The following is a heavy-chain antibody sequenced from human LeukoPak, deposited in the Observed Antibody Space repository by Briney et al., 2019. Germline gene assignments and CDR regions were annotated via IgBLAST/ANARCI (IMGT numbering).Heavy chain of an antibody. V-gene: IGHV1-2*02. CDR3: ARARRYCSSTSCPPDY. CDR2: INPNSGGT. Sequence: ASAKVSCKASGYTFTGYYMHWVRQAPGQGLEWLGWINPNSGGTNYAQKFQGRVTMTRDTSISTAYMELSRLRSDDTAVYYCARARRYCSSTSCPPDYWGQGTLVTVSS. D-gene: IGHD2-2*01. CDR1: GYTFTGYY. J-gene: IGHJ4*02.